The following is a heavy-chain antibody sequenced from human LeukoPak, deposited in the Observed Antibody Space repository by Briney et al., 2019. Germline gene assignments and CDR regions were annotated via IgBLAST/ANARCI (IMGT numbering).Heavy chain of an antibody. D-gene: IGHD3-10*01. CDR2: IPYDGSDK. Sequence: PGGSLRLSCAAAGFVFSSYVMHWVRQAPGKGLEWVAVIPYDGSDKYYADSVKGRFTISRDNSKNTLYLQMNSLRAEDTAVYYCARDRGFGELLSDYFYDYVMDVWGQGTTVTVSS. CDR1: GFVFSSYV. J-gene: IGHJ6*02. CDR3: ARDRGFGELLSDYFYDYVMDV. V-gene: IGHV3-30*04.